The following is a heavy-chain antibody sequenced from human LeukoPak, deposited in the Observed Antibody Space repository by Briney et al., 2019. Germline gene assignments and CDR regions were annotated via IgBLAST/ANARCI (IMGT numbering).Heavy chain of an antibody. CDR2: INSDGSST. J-gene: IGHJ4*02. D-gene: IGHD6-13*01. CDR3: ATGTSSSWYQVYDY. Sequence: GGSLRLSCAASGFTFSSYWMHWVRQAPGKGLVWVSRINSDGSSTSYADSVKGRFTISRDNAKNTLYLQMNSLRAEDTAVYYCATGTSSSWYQVYDYSGQGTLVTVSS. CDR1: GFTFSSYW. V-gene: IGHV3-74*01.